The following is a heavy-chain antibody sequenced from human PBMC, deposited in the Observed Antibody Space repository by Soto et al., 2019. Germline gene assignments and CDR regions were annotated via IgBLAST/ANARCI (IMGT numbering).Heavy chain of an antibody. CDR3: AKGIEYSSSGSYYFDY. CDR2: ISSGGGST. D-gene: IGHD6-6*01. Sequence: LRLSCAVSGFTFSNYAMSWVRQAPGKGLEWVSTISSGGGSTFDADSVKGRFTIARDNSKNTLYLQMNSLRAEDTAVYYCAKGIEYSSSGSYYFDYWGQGTLVTVSS. J-gene: IGHJ4*02. V-gene: IGHV3-23*01. CDR1: GFTFSNYA.